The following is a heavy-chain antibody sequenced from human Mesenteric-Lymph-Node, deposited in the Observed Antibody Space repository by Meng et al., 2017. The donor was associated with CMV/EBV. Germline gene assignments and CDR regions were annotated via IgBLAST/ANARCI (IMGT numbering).Heavy chain of an antibody. CDR1: GFTVSSNY. Sequence: GGSLRLSCAASGFTVSSNYMSWVRQAPGKGLEWVSGISWNSGSIGYADSVKGRFTISRDNAKNSLYLQMNSLRAEDTALYYCAKCRSSNYYYGMDVWGQGTMVTVSS. D-gene: IGHD2-2*01. V-gene: IGHV3-9*01. J-gene: IGHJ6*02. CDR2: ISWNSGSI. CDR3: AKCRSSNYYYGMDV.